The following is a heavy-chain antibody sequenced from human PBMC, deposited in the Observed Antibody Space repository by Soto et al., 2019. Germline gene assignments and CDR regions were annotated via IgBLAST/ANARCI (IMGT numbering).Heavy chain of an antibody. CDR3: AKGVRGYRLRGGMDV. V-gene: IGHV3-30*18. Sequence: GGSLRLSCAASGFTFSSYGMHWVRQAPGKGLEWVAVISYDGSNKYYAESVKGRFTISRDNSKNTLYLQMNSLRAEDTAVYYCAKGVRGYRLRGGMDVWGQGTTVTVSS. CDR2: ISYDGSNK. D-gene: IGHD5-18*01. J-gene: IGHJ6*02. CDR1: GFTFSSYG.